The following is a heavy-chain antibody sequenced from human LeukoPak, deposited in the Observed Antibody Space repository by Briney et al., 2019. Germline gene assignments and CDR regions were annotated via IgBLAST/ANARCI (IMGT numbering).Heavy chain of an antibody. V-gene: IGHV1-2*06. CDR2: INPNSGGT. Sequence: RASVKVSCKASGYTFTGYYMHWVRQAPGQGLEWMGRINPNSGGTNYAQKFQGRVTMTRDTSISTAYMELSRLRSDDTPVYYCARVQAAAGTPFDYWGQGTLVTVSS. CDR1: GYTFTGYY. D-gene: IGHD6-13*01. CDR3: ARVQAAAGTPFDY. J-gene: IGHJ4*02.